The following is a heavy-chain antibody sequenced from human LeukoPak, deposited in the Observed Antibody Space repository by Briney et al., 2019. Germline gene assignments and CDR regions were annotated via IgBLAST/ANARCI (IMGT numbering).Heavy chain of an antibody. CDR1: GFTFSTYNM. J-gene: IGHJ6*02. CDR2: IYHSGST. V-gene: IGHV4-4*02. Sequence: GSLRLSCLASGFTFSTYNMHWVRQPPGKGLEWIGEIYHSGSTNYNPSLKSRVTISVDKSKNQFSLKLSSVTAADTAVYYCARDSATRLVLWFGESPNGMDVWGQGTTVTVSS. D-gene: IGHD3-10*01. CDR3: ARDSATRLVLWFGESPNGMDV.